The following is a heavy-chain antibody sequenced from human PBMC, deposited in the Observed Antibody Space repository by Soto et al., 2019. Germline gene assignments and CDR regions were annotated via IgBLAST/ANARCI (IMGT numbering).Heavy chain of an antibody. Sequence: QVQLVESGGGVVQPGRSLRLSCAASGFTFSSYGMHWVRQAPGKGLEWVAVIWYDGSNKNSADSVKGRFTISRDNSKNTLYLQMNSTRAEDTAVYYCARDIREAAPSGYYYGRDVWGQGTTVTVSS. V-gene: IGHV3-33*01. J-gene: IGHJ6*02. CDR2: IWYDGSNK. CDR3: ARDIREAAPSGYYYGRDV. D-gene: IGHD3-3*02. CDR1: GFTFSSYG.